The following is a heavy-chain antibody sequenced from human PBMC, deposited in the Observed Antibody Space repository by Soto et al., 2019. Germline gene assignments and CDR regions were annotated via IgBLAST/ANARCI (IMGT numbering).Heavy chain of an antibody. D-gene: IGHD6-19*01. Sequence: ASVKVSCKASGYTFTSYGISWVRQAPGQGLEWMGWISVYNGNTDYAQKLQGRVTMTTDTSTSTAYMELRSLRSDDTAVYYCARDGRIAVAGNAAYWGQGTLVTVSS. CDR2: ISVYNGNT. V-gene: IGHV1-18*01. J-gene: IGHJ4*02. CDR1: GYTFTSYG. CDR3: ARDGRIAVAGNAAY.